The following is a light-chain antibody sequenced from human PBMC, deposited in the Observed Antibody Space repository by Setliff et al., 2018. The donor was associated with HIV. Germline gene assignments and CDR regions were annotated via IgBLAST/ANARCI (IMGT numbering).Light chain of an antibody. CDR3: AARDDSLSGPV. CDR2: SNS. J-gene: IGLJ3*02. CDR1: SSNIGTNT. V-gene: IGLV1-44*01. Sequence: QSVLTQSPSASGTPGQRVTISCSGSSSNIGTNTVTWYQHLPGTAPKLLIYSNSRRPSGVPDRFSGSKSGTSASLAISGLQSEDEADYYCAARDDSLSGPVFGGGTQLTVL.